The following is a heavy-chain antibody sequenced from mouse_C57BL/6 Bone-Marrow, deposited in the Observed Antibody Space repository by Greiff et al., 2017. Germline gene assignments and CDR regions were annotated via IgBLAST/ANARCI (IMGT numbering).Heavy chain of an antibody. Sequence: VQLQQPGPELVKPGASVKISCKASGYSFTDYNMNWVKQSNGKSLEWIGVINPTYGTTSYNQTFKGKATLTVDQSSSTAYMQLNSLTSEDSAVFYYARGPTAQAKFDYWGQGTTLPVSS. V-gene: IGHV1-39*01. CDR1: GYSFTDYN. D-gene: IGHD3-2*02. J-gene: IGHJ2*01. CDR3: ARGPTAQAKFDY. CDR2: INPTYGTT.